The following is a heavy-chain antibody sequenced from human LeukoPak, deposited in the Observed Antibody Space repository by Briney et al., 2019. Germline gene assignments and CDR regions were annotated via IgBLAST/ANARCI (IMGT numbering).Heavy chain of an antibody. V-gene: IGHV3-23*01. Sequence: GGSLRLSCAAYGFTFSSYAMGWVRQAPGKGLEWVSAISGSGGSTNYADSVKGRFTSSRDNTKNTLYLQKNSLRAEDTAVYYCAKNSLVQPRIGLDPWGQGTLVTVSS. J-gene: IGHJ5*02. CDR2: ISGSGGST. CDR3: AKNSLVQPRIGLDP. CDR1: GFTFSSYA. D-gene: IGHD1-1*01.